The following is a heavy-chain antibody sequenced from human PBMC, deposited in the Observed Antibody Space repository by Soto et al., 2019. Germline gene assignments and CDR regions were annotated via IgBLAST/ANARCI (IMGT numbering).Heavy chain of an antibody. CDR3: ARAPKAVPAAMDDAFDI. J-gene: IGHJ3*02. D-gene: IGHD2-2*01. CDR1: GYTFTGYY. Sequence: ASVKVSCKASGYTFTGYYMHWVRQAPGQGLEWMGWINPNSGGTNYAQKFQGWVTMTRDTSISTAYMELSRLRSDDTAVYYCARAPKAVPAAMDDAFDIWGQGTMVTVSS. CDR2: INPNSGGT. V-gene: IGHV1-2*04.